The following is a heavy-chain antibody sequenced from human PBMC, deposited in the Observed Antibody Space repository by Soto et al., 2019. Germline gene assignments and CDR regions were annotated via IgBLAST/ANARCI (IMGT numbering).Heavy chain of an antibody. CDR2: ISNSGVTI. CDR1: GFTFSSYS. J-gene: IGHJ3*02. D-gene: IGHD2-15*01. Sequence: GGSLRLSCAASGFTFSSYSMNWVRQAPGKGLEWVSYISNSGVTIYYADSVKGRFTISRDNAKSSLYLQMNSLRAEDTAVYYCARSFLGYCSGGSCYGAFDIWGQGTMVTVSS. V-gene: IGHV3-48*01. CDR3: ARSFLGYCSGGSCYGAFDI.